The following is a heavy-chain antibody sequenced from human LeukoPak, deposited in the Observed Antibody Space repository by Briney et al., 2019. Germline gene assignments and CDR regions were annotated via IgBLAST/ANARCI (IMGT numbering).Heavy chain of an antibody. J-gene: IGHJ4*02. CDR2: ISGSGGST. Sequence: PGGSLRLSCAASGFTFSSYAMSWVRQAPGKGLEWVSAISGSGGSTYYADSVKGRFTISRDNSKNTLYLQMNSLRAEDTAVYYCAKASSGYTYAQGYFDYWGQGTLVTVSS. CDR3: AKASSGYTYAQGYFDY. V-gene: IGHV3-23*01. D-gene: IGHD5-18*01. CDR1: GFTFSSYA.